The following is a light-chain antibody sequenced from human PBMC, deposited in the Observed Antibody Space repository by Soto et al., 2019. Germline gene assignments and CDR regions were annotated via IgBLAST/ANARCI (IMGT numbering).Light chain of an antibody. Sequence: EIVLTQSPGTLSLSPGETTTLSCRASQSLSSSYLAWYQQKPGQAPRLLIYGASSRATGIPDRFSGSGSGTDFTLTISRLEPEDFAVYYCQQYGSSPQTFGGGTKVEIK. V-gene: IGKV3-20*01. CDR3: QQYGSSPQT. CDR2: GAS. CDR1: QSLSSSY. J-gene: IGKJ4*01.